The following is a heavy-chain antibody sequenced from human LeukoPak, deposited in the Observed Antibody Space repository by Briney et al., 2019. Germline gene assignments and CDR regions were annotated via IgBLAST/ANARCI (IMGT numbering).Heavy chain of an antibody. V-gene: IGHV4-59*01. CDR2: IYYSGST. CDR1: GGSISSYY. CDR3: ARADDAFDI. Sequence: SETLSLTXTVSGGSISSYYWSWIRQPPGKGLEWIGYIYYSGSTNYNPSLKSRVTISVDTSKNQFSLKLSSVTAADTAVYYCARADDAFDIWGQGTMVTVSS. J-gene: IGHJ3*02.